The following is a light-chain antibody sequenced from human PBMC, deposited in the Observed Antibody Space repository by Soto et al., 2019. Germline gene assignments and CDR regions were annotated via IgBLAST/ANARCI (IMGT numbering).Light chain of an antibody. CDR1: QDISTW. Sequence: DIQMTQSPSSVSASVGDRVTITCRASQDISTWLAWFQQKPGEAPRLLIYTASPLHSGIPSRFSGSGSGTDFTLTISSLQPEDFATYYCQQGNSFPLTFGGGTKVEI. V-gene: IGKV1-12*01. CDR2: TAS. CDR3: QQGNSFPLT. J-gene: IGKJ4*01.